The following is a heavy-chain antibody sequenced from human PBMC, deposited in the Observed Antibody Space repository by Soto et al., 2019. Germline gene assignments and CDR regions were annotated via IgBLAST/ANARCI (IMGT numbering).Heavy chain of an antibody. D-gene: IGHD3-10*01. V-gene: IGHV4-59*08. CDR3: ARRATMVRQNYYYYYMDV. J-gene: IGHJ6*03. Sequence: SETLSLTCTVSGGSISGYYRSWIRQPPGKGLEWIGYIYYSGSTNYNPSLKSRVTISVDTSKNQFSLKLSSVTAADTAVYYCARRATMVRQNYYYYYMDVWGKGTTVTVSS. CDR1: GGSISGYY. CDR2: IYYSGST.